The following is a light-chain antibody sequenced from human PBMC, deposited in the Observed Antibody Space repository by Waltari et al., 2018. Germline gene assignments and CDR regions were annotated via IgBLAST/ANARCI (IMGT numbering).Light chain of an antibody. CDR1: QDVTNR. V-gene: IGKV3-15*01. CDR3: QQYNNWPRT. J-gene: IGKJ2*01. Sequence: ETVMTQSPATLSVSPGERVTLSCRASQDVTNRLAWFQQKPGQAPRLLMFDATTRATDFPGRFSCSGSGTEFTLTISSLQSEDFAVYYCQQYNNWPRTFGQGTKLEI. CDR2: DAT.